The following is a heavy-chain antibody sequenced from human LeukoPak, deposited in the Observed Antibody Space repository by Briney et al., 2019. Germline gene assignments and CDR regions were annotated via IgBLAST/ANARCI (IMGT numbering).Heavy chain of an antibody. CDR3: ARAYSGSYRLAFDI. CDR1: GFTFSSYA. V-gene: IGHV3-23*01. CDR2: ISGSGGST. D-gene: IGHD1-26*01. J-gene: IGHJ3*02. Sequence: LSGGSLRLSCAASGFTFSSYAMSWVRQAPGKGLEWVSAISGSGGSTYYADSVKGRFTISRDNSKNTLYLQMNSLRAEDTAVYYCARAYSGSYRLAFDIWGQGTMVTVSS.